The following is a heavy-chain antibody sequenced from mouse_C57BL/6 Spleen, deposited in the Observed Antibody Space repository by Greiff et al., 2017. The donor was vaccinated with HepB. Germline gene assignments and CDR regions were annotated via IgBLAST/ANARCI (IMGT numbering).Heavy chain of an antibody. CDR3: TRWVFITPGYYFDY. CDR2: IDPETGGN. D-gene: IGHD1-1*01. Sequence: VQLQQSGAELVRPGASVTLSCKASGYTFTDYEMHWVKQTPVHGLEWIGAIDPETGGNAYNQKFKGKAILTADKSSSTAYIELRSLTSEDSAVYYCTRWVFITPGYYFDYWGQGTTLTVSS. J-gene: IGHJ2*01. V-gene: IGHV1-15*01. CDR1: GYTFTDYE.